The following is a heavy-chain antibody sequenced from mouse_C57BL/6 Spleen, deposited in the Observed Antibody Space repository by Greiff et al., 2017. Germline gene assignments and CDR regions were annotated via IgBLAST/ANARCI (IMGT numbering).Heavy chain of an antibody. CDR3: AKPPPDGSSHWYFDV. Sequence: QVQLQQPGAELVKPGASVKLSCKASGYTFTSYWMHWVKQRPGQGLEWIGMIHPNSGSTNYNEKFKSKATLTVDKSSSTAYMQLSSLTSEDSAVYYCAKPPPDGSSHWYFDVWGTGTTVTVSS. D-gene: IGHD1-1*01. CDR2: IHPNSGST. CDR1: GYTFTSYW. V-gene: IGHV1-64*01. J-gene: IGHJ1*03.